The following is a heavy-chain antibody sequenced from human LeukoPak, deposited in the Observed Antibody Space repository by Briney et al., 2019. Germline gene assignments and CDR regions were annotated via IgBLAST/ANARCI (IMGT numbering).Heavy chain of an antibody. CDR1: GFTFSAYG. CDR2: ISSSGSTI. D-gene: IGHD2-15*01. CDR3: AREVAFDYFDC. J-gene: IGHJ4*02. V-gene: IGHV3-48*03. Sequence: GGSLRRSCAASGFTFSAYGMNWVRQAPGRGLEWVSFISSSGSTIYYADSVKGRFTISRDNAKNSLYLHMSSLRADDTAVYFCAREVAFDYFDCWGQGTLVTVSS.